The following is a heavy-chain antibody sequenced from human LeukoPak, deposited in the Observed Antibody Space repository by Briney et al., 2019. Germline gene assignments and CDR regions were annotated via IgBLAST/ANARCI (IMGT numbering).Heavy chain of an antibody. J-gene: IGHJ5*02. CDR1: GDSIRRYF. D-gene: IGHD5-12*01. V-gene: IGHV4-59*01. CDR2: VHHSGTS. Sequence: PSETLSLTCSVSGDSIRRYFWSWIRLSPGKGLEWIGYVHHSGTSRYKPSLESRVTISLDTSESQFSLTLKSVTAADTALYYCAGAEIDRLRSPGTLYYIDAWGPGTLVTVSS. CDR3: AGAEIDRLRSPGTLYYIDA.